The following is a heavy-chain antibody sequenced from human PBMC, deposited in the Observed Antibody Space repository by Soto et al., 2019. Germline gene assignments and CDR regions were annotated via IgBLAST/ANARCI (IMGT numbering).Heavy chain of an antibody. CDR3: ARDVGSGSPHDAFDI. J-gene: IGHJ3*02. V-gene: IGHV1-2*02. D-gene: IGHD1-26*01. Sequence: QVQLVQSGAEVKKPGASVKVSCEASGDTFTGYYVHWVRQAPGHGLEWMGWISPHGGGAKYAQNFQGRVTLTTDTSHSTAYMELRSLRSDDTAVYYCARDVGSGSPHDAFDIWGQGTMVTVSS. CDR1: GDTFTGYY. CDR2: ISPHGGGA.